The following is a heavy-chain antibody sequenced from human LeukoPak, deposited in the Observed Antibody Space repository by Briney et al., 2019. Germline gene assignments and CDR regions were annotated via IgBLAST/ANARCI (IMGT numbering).Heavy chain of an antibody. CDR1: GFTFSTCA. D-gene: IGHD3-9*01. CDR2: ISGSGATT. V-gene: IGHV3-23*01. J-gene: IGHJ4*02. Sequence: RPGGSLRPSCAASGFTFSTCAMSRVRQAPGKGLEWVSSISGSGATTYYVDSVKGRFIISRDNSKNTLYLQMNSLRAEDTAVYYCAKEVSNDILTPFDSWGQGSLVTVSS. CDR3: AKEVSNDILTPFDS.